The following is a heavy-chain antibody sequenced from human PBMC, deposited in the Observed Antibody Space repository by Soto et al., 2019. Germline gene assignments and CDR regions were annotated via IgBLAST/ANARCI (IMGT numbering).Heavy chain of an antibody. V-gene: IGHV4-34*01. CDR2: VNHSGTT. CDR1: GGSFSGYY. Sequence: KTSETLSLTCAVYGGSFSGYYRTWIRQSPEKGLEWIGEVNHSGTTYYNPSLKTRVTISVHTPKNQFSPKMSSVTAADTAVYYCARGIGYCSSINCYSSRRLRFDSWGQGTLVTVSS. D-gene: IGHD2-2*01. CDR3: ARGIGYCSSINCYSSRRLRFDS. J-gene: IGHJ4*02.